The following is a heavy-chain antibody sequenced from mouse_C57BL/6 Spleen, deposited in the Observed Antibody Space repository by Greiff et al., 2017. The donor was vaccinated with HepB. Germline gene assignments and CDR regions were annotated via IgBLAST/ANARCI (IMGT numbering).Heavy chain of an antibody. CDR1: GYTFTSYW. Sequence: VQLQQPGAELVRPGSSVKLSCKASGYTFTSYWMHWVKQRPIQGLEWIGNIDPSDSETHYNQKFKDKATLTVDKSSSTAYMQLSSLTSEDSAVYYCARGDGSSYNWYFDVWGTGTTVTVSS. J-gene: IGHJ1*03. CDR2: IDPSDSET. CDR3: ARGDGSSYNWYFDV. D-gene: IGHD1-1*01. V-gene: IGHV1-52*01.